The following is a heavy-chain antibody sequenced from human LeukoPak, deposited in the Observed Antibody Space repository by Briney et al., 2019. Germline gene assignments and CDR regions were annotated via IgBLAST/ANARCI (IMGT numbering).Heavy chain of an antibody. Sequence: WVTLPLTCTVSGGSISSYYWSWIRQPPGKGLEWIGYIYYSGSTNYNPSLKSRVTISVDTSKNQFSLKLSSVTAADTAVYYCARDGVSWILDYWGQGTLVTVSS. CDR3: ARDGVSWILDY. J-gene: IGHJ4*02. D-gene: IGHD3-16*01. CDR2: IYYSGST. V-gene: IGHV4-59*01. CDR1: GGSISSYY.